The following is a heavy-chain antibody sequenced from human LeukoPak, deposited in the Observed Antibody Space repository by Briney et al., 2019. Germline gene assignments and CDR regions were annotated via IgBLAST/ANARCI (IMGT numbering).Heavy chain of an antibody. Sequence: GGSLRLSCAASGFTFDDYAMHWVRQAPGKGLEWVSLISGDGGSTYYADSVKGRFTISRDNSKNSLYLQMNSLRTEDTALYYCVKDALGDYGDYDYYYYGMDVWGQGTTVTVSS. D-gene: IGHD4-17*01. J-gene: IGHJ6*02. CDR3: VKDALGDYGDYDYYYYGMDV. CDR1: GFTFDDYA. V-gene: IGHV3-43*02. CDR2: ISGDGGST.